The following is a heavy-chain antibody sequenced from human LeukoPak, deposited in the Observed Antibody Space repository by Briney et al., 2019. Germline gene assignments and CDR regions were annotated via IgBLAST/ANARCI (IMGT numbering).Heavy chain of an antibody. CDR3: ARGGMTYYDYVWGSYPLAY. V-gene: IGHV3-21*01. CDR2: ISSSSSYI. Sequence: PGGSLRLSCAASGFTFNSYNMNWVRQAPGKGLEWVSSISSSSSYIYYADSVKGRFTISRDNAKNSLYLQMNSLRAEDTAVYYCARGGMTYYDYVWGSYPLAYWGQGTLVTVSS. J-gene: IGHJ4*02. D-gene: IGHD3-16*02. CDR1: GFTFNSYN.